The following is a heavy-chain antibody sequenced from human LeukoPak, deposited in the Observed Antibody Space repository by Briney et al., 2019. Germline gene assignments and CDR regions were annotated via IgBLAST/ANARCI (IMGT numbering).Heavy chain of an antibody. CDR1: GFTVSSNY. Sequence: GGSLRLSCAASGFTVSSNYMSWVRQAPGKGLEWVSVIYSGGSTYYADSVKGRFTISRHNSKNTLYLQMNSLGAEDTAVYYCARTVTMVRGVIAEYNWFDPWGQGTLVTVSS. D-gene: IGHD3-10*01. V-gene: IGHV3-53*04. CDR3: ARTVTMVRGVIAEYNWFDP. CDR2: IYSGGST. J-gene: IGHJ5*02.